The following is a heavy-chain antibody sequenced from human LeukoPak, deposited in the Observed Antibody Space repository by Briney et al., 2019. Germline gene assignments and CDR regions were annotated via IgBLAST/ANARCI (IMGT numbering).Heavy chain of an antibody. V-gene: IGHV3-64*02. CDR1: GFTFSHYS. D-gene: IGHD3-3*01. Sequence: GGSLRLSCAAYGFTFSHYSMHWVRQAPGKGLEYVSAIISNGGSTHYADSVKGRFTISRDNSKNTLYPQMDSLRAEDMAVYYCARITMGATIANFYYYHMDVWGKGATVTVSS. CDR2: IISNGGST. CDR3: ARITMGATIANFYYYHMDV. J-gene: IGHJ6*03.